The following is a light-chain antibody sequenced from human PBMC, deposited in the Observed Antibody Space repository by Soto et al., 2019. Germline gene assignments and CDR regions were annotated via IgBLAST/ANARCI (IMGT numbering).Light chain of an antibody. Sequence: QSALTQPASVSGSPGQSITISCTGTSSDVGGSNYVSWYQQHPGKAPKLIIYDVSNRPSGVSNRFSGSKSGNTASLTISGPQAEDEADYYCGSYTSSAPLYVFGTGTKVTVL. CDR2: DVS. V-gene: IGLV2-14*01. CDR3: GSYTSSAPLYV. CDR1: SSDVGGSNY. J-gene: IGLJ1*01.